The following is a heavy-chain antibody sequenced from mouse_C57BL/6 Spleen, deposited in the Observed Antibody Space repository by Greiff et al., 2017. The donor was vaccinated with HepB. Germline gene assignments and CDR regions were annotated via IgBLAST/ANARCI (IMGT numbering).Heavy chain of an antibody. D-gene: IGHD2-14*01. CDR1: GYTFTSYW. J-gene: IGHJ4*01. V-gene: IGHV1-69*01. CDR3: AIQHQYVMDY. Sequence: QVQLQQPGAELVMPGASVKLSCKASGYTFTSYWMHWVKQRPGQGLEWIGEIDPSDSYTNYNQKFKGKSTVTVDKSSSTAYMQLSSLTSEDSAVYYCAIQHQYVMDYWGQGTSVTVSS. CDR2: IDPSDSYT.